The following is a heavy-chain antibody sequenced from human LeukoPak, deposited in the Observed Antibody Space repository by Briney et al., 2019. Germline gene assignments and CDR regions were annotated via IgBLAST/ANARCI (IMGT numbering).Heavy chain of an antibody. D-gene: IGHD3-10*01. CDR2: ISWNSGSI. Sequence: PGGSLRLSCAASGFTFDDYAMHWVRHAPGKGLEWVSGISWNSGSIGYADSVKGRLTISRDNAKNSLYLQMNSLRAEDTALYYCAKVRSYGSGSYYNGWGQGTLVTVSS. J-gene: IGHJ4*02. CDR3: AKVRSYGSGSYYNG. V-gene: IGHV3-9*01. CDR1: GFTFDDYA.